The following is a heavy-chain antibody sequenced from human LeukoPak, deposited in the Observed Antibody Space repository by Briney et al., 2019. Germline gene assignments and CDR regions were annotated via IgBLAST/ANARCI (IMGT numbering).Heavy chain of an antibody. CDR3: ARQMNTDMVKAHFDY. D-gene: IGHD5-18*01. J-gene: IGHJ4*02. CDR1: GGSINNYY. CDR2: IFYGGST. Sequence: PSETLSLTCTVSGGSINNYYWSWIRQPPGKGLEWIAYIFYGGSTNYNPYLKSRVTISADASKNQFSLNLSSVTAADTAVCYCARQMNTDMVKAHFDYWGQGTLVTVSS. V-gene: IGHV4-59*08.